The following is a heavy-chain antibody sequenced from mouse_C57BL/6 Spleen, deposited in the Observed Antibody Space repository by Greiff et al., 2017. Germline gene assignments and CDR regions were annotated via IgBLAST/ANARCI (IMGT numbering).Heavy chain of an antibody. V-gene: IGHV1-69*01. D-gene: IGHD2-3*01. CDR1: GYTFTSYW. CDR3: ARRWRGFDY. J-gene: IGHJ2*01. CDR2: IDPSDSYT. Sequence: VQLQQPGAELVMPGASVKLSCKASGYTFTSYWMHWVKQRPGQGLEWIGEIDPSDSYTNYNQKFKGKSTLTVDKSSSTAYMQLSSLTSEDSAVYYCARRWRGFDYWGQGTTLTVSS.